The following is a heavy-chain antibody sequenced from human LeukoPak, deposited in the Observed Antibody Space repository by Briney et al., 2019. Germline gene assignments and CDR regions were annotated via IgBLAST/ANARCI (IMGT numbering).Heavy chain of an antibody. CDR3: ARAGLRAANWFGP. Sequence: GASVKVSCKASGYTFTGYYMHWARQAPGQGLEWMGWINPNSGGTNYAQKFQGRVTMTRDTSISTAYMELSRLRSDDTAVYYCARAGLRAANWFGPWGQGTLVTVSS. CDR2: INPNSGGT. V-gene: IGHV1-2*02. CDR1: GYTFTGYY. D-gene: IGHD5-12*01. J-gene: IGHJ5*02.